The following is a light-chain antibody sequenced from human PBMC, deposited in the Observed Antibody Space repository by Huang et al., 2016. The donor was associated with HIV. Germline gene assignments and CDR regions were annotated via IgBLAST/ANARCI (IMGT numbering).Light chain of an antibody. J-gene: IGKJ1*01. CDR3: QQYNNWPRT. V-gene: IGKV3-15*01. CDR1: QSVSSN. CDR2: YAS. Sequence: EIVMTQSPATLSVSPGERATLSCRASQSVSSNLAWYQQKPGQPPRLLIYYASTRATGFPARFSGSGSGTEFTLTISSLQSEDFAVYYCQQYNNWPRTFGQGTKVEIK.